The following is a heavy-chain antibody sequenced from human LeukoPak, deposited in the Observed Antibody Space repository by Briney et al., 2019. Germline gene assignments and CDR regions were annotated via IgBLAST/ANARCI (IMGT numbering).Heavy chain of an antibody. V-gene: IGHV1-69*04. J-gene: IGHJ4*02. CDR1: GGTFSSYA. Sequence: ASVKASCKASGGTFSSYAISWVRQAPGQGLEWMGRIIPILGIANYAQKFQGRVTITADKSTSTAYMELSSLRSEDTAVYYCARDPGLPSTTEFDYWGQGTLVTVSS. D-gene: IGHD1-1*01. CDR2: IIPILGIA. CDR3: ARDPGLPSTTEFDY.